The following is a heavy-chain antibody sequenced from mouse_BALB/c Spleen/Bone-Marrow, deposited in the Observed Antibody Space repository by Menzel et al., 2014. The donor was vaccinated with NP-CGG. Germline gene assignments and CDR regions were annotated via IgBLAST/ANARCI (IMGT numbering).Heavy chain of an antibody. Sequence: VKLVESGPGLVAPSQSLSITCTVSGFSLTSYGASWVRQPPGKGLEWLGVIWADGSTSYHSTPISRLSISKDNSKSQVFLKLNSLQTDDTAAYYCAKGEPYLAWFAYWGQGTLVTVSA. V-gene: IGHV2-3*01. J-gene: IGHJ3*01. CDR2: IWADGST. CDR1: GFSLTSYG. CDR3: AKGEPYLAWFAY. D-gene: IGHD5-1*01.